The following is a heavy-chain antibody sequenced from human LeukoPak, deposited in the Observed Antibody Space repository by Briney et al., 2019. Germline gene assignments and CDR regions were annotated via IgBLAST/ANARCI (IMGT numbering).Heavy chain of an antibody. CDR2: IYYSGST. CDR1: GGSISSHY. D-gene: IGHD6-13*01. Sequence: TSETLSLTCTVSGGSISSHYWSWIRQPPGKGLEWIGYIYYSGSTNYNPSLKSRVTISVDTSKNQFSLKLSSVTAADTAVYYCARYSSSRGFDYWGQGTLVTVSS. CDR3: ARYSSSRGFDY. J-gene: IGHJ4*02. V-gene: IGHV4-59*11.